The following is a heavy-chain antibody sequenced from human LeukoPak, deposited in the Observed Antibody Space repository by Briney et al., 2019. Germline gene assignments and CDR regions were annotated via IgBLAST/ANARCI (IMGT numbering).Heavy chain of an antibody. D-gene: IGHD3-22*01. CDR3: ARDRSYYDSSGYDY. Sequence: SETLSLTCTVSGGSISTYYWSWIRQPAGKGLEWIGRIYTSGSTNYNPSLKSRVTVSVDTSKNQFSLKLSSVTAADTAVYYCARDRSYYDSSGYDYWGQGTLVTVSS. CDR1: GGSISTYY. CDR2: IYTSGST. J-gene: IGHJ4*02. V-gene: IGHV4-4*07.